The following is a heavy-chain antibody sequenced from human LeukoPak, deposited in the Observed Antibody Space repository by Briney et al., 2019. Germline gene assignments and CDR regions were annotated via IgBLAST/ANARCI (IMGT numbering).Heavy chain of an antibody. V-gene: IGHV4-34*01. CDR3: ARDSGQLLSLDY. Sequence: SETLSLTCAVYGGSFSGYYWSWIRQPPGKGLEWIGEINHSGSTTYNPPLKSRVTISVDTSKNQFSLKLRSVTAADTAVYYCARDSGQLLSLDYWGQGTLVTVSS. CDR2: INHSGST. CDR1: GGSFSGYY. D-gene: IGHD2-2*01. J-gene: IGHJ4*02.